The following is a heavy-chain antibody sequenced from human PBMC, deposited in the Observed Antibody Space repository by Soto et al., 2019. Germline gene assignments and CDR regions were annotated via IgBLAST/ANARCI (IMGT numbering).Heavy chain of an antibody. D-gene: IGHD6-6*01. CDR2: ISSSDGSI. CDR1: VFTFSSYE. Sequence: PGWSLRLSCASSVFTFSSYEMNWVRQAPGKGLEWVSYISSSDGSIFYADSVKGRFTISRGNAKNSLYLQMNSLRAEDTAVYYCARSSSAALFDYWGQGTLVTVSS. CDR3: ARSSSAALFDY. J-gene: IGHJ4*02. V-gene: IGHV3-48*03.